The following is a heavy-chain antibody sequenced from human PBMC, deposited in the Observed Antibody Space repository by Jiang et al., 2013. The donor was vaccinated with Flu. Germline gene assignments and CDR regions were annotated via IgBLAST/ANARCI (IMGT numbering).Heavy chain of an antibody. D-gene: IGHD5/OR15-5a*01. V-gene: IGHV1-46*01. CDR1: GYTFTNYY. Sequence: VESGAEVKKPGASVKVSCKASGYTFTNYYMHWVRQAPGQGLEWMGIINPSGGGTSYAQNFQGRVTMTRDTSTSTLYMELSSLRSEDTAVYYCARDMDGVSGVSSYWGQGTLVTVSS. J-gene: IGHJ4*02. CDR3: ARDMDGVSGVSSY. CDR2: INPSGGGT.